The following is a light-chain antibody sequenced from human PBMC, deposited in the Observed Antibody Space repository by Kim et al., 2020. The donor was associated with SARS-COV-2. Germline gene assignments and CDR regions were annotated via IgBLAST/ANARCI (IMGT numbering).Light chain of an antibody. V-gene: IGKV2-28*01. CDR1: QSLLHSNGYNY. J-gene: IGKJ2*01. CDR3: MQALPTPPYT. Sequence: DIVMTQSPLSLPVTPGEPASISCRSSQSLLHSNGYNYLDWYLQKPGQSPQLLIYLGSNRASGVPDRFSGSGSGTDFTLKISRVEAEDVGVYYCMQALPTPPYTFGQGTKLEL. CDR2: LGS.